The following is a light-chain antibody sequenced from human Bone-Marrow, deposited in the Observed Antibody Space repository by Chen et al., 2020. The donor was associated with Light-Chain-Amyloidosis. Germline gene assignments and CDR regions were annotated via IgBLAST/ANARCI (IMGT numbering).Light chain of an antibody. CDR1: NIDVGSYNL. CDR3: CSYAGTWV. V-gene: IGLV2-23*01. J-gene: IGLJ3*02. CDR2: EGS. Sequence: SALTQPASVSGSPVQSITISCTGTNIDVGSYNLFSWYQQHPGKAPKLMIYEGSKRPSGGSHRFSGAKSGNTASLTISGLQAEDEADYYCCSYAGTWVFGGGTKLTVL.